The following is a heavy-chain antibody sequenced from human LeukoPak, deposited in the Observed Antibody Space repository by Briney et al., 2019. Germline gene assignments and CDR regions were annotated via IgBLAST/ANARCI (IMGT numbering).Heavy chain of an antibody. D-gene: IGHD3-10*01. CDR3: ARDYGSGSPQHDAFDI. V-gene: IGHV1-18*01. CDR2: ISAYNGNT. Sequence: GASVKVSCKASGYTFTSYGISWVRQAPGQGLEWMGWISAYNGNTNFAQKLQGRVTMTTDTSTSTAYMELRSLRSDDTAVYYCARDYGSGSPQHDAFDIWGQGTMVTVSS. J-gene: IGHJ3*02. CDR1: GYTFTSYG.